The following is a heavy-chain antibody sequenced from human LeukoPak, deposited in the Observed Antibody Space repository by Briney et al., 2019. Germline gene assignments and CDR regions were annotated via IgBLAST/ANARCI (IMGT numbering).Heavy chain of an antibody. CDR1: GFTFSSYW. D-gene: IGHD3-10*01. V-gene: IGHV3-74*01. J-gene: IGHJ4*02. Sequence: GGSLRLSCAASGFTFSSYWMHWVRQAPGKGLVWVSRINTDGSSRTYADSVKGRFTISRDNAKNTLYLQMNSLRAEDTAVYYCAAGWLGESIDYWGQGTLVTVSS. CDR3: AAGWLGESIDY. CDR2: INTDGSSR.